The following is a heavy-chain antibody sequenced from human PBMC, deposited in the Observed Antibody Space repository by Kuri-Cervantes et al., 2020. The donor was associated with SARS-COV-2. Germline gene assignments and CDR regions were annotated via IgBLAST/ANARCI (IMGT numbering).Heavy chain of an antibody. V-gene: IGHV3-21*01. CDR3: ARAGRWLQSTPFDY. CDR1: GFTFSSYS. D-gene: IGHD5-24*01. J-gene: IGHJ4*02. Sequence: GESLKISCAASGFTFSSYSMNWVRQAPGKGLEWVSSISSSSSYIYYADSVKGRFTISRDNAKNSLYLQMNSLGAEDTAVYYCARAGRWLQSTPFDYWGQGTLVTVSS. CDR2: ISSSSSYI.